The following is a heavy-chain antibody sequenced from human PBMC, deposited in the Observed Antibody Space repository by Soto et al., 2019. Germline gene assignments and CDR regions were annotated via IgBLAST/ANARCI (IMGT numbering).Heavy chain of an antibody. CDR1: GFSLSTFGVG. J-gene: IGHJ4*02. CDR3: AHINSRSPIDY. V-gene: IGHV2-5*01. D-gene: IGHD6-13*01. Sequence: SGPTLVNPTQTLTLTCTFSGFSLSTFGVGVGWIRQPPGKALEWLALIYWNDDKRYSPSLKSRLSITKDTSRNQVVLTMTNMDPVDTATYFCAHINSRSPIDYWGQGTLVTVSS. CDR2: IYWNDDK.